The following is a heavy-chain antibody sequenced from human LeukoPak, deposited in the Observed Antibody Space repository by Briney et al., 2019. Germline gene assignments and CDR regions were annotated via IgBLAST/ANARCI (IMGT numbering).Heavy chain of an antibody. J-gene: IGHJ4*02. Sequence: GGSLRLSCAASGLTFSSYWMHWVRQAPGKGLVWVSRINSDGSSTSYADSVKGRFTISRDNTKNTLYLQMNSLRAEDTAVYYCARISPITMVRGVIIGGGYFDYWGQGTLVTVSS. CDR2: INSDGSST. CDR1: GLTFSSYW. CDR3: ARISPITMVRGVIIGGGYFDY. D-gene: IGHD3-10*01. V-gene: IGHV3-74*01.